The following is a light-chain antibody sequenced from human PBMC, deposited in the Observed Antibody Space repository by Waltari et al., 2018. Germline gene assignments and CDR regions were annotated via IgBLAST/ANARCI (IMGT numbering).Light chain of an antibody. J-gene: IGLJ2*01. CDR1: SSTIGSNF. V-gene: IGLV1-47*01. CDR2: RNN. CDR3: ASWDDDLSGVV. Sequence: QSLLTQPPSASGTPGQRVTISCSGSSSTIGSNFVYWYQQLPGTAPKLLMSRNNQRPSGVPDRISGSKSGTSASLAISGLRSEDEAEYYCASWDDDLSGVVFGGGTKVTVL.